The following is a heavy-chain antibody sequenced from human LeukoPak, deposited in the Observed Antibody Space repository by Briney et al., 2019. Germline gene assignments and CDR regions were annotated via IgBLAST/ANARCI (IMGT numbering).Heavy chain of an antibody. CDR2: ISSNGGST. J-gene: IGHJ4*02. Sequence: GRTLRLSCAASVFTLSSYAMSWVRQPPGKGLEWVSAISSNGGSTYYADSVKGRLTISRDKSKNTLHLQKNSLIAEDTAVYYCAKDPYSGCDYGYFDYWGQGTLVTVSS. V-gene: IGHV3-23*01. CDR3: AKDPYSGCDYGYFDY. CDR1: VFTLSSYA. D-gene: IGHD5-12*01.